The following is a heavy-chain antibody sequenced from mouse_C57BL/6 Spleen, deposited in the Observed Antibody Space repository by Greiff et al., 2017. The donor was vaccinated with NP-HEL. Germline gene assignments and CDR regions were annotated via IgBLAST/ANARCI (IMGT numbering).Heavy chain of an antibody. CDR2: INPSTGGT. V-gene: IGHV1-43*01. CDR3: AREGYRAMDY. Sequence: EVKLMESGPELVKPGASVKISCKASGYSFTGYYMHWVKQSSEKSLEWIGEINPSTGGTSYNQKFKGKATLTVDKSSSTAYMQLKSLTSEDSAVYYCAREGYRAMDYWGQGTSVTVSS. D-gene: IGHD3-1*01. J-gene: IGHJ4*01. CDR1: GYSFTGYY.